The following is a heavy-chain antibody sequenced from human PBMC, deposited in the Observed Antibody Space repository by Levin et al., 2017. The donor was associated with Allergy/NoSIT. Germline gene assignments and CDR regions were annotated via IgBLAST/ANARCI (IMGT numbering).Heavy chain of an antibody. Sequence: GESLKISCAASGFTFSDYSMHWVRQAPGKGLEWVSYISSISHTIYYAESVKGRFTISRDNAENSLYLQMNSLRVEDTAVYFCASGYYDFWSGYFDYFESWGQGTLVTVSS. J-gene: IGHJ4*02. V-gene: IGHV3-48*01. CDR1: GFTFSDYS. CDR3: ASGYYDFWSGYFDYFES. D-gene: IGHD3-3*01. CDR2: ISSISHTI.